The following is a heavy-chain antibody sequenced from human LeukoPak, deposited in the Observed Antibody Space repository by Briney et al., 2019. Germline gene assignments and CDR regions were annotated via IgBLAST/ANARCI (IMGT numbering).Heavy chain of an antibody. Sequence: SVKVSCKASGGTFSSYAISWVRQAPGQGLEWMGGIIPIFGTANYAQKFQGRVAITADESTSTVYMELSSLRSEDTAVYYCARGYGDYVSFYYYYYMDVWGKGTTVTVSS. D-gene: IGHD4-17*01. CDR3: ARGYGDYVSFYYYYYMDV. J-gene: IGHJ6*03. CDR1: GGTFSSYA. V-gene: IGHV1-69*13. CDR2: IIPIFGTA.